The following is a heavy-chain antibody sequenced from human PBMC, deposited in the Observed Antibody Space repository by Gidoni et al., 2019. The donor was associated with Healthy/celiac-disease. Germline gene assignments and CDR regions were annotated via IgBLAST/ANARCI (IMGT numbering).Heavy chain of an antibody. J-gene: IGHJ4*02. Sequence: EVQLVESGGGLVQPGGSLRPSCSASGFTFSSYAMHWVRQAPGKGLEYVSAISSNGGSTYYADSVKGRFTISRDNSKNTLYLQMSSLRAEDTAVYYCVKDRSHDYSNYDLDYWGQGTLVTVSS. V-gene: IGHV3-64D*08. D-gene: IGHD4-4*01. CDR1: GFTFSSYA. CDR2: ISSNGGST. CDR3: VKDRSHDYSNYDLDY.